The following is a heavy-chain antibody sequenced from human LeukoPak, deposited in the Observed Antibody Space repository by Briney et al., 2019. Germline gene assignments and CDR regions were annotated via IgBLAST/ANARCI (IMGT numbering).Heavy chain of an antibody. CDR2: INHSGST. CDR3: ARGVVKFQGVVD. Sequence: SETLSLTCAVYGGSFSGYYWSWIRQPPGKGLEWIGEINHSGSTNYNPSLKSRVTISVDTSKNQFSLKLSSVTAADTAVYYCARGVVKFQGVVDWGQGTLVTVSS. J-gene: IGHJ4*02. V-gene: IGHV4-34*01. CDR1: GGSFSGYY. D-gene: IGHD2-15*01.